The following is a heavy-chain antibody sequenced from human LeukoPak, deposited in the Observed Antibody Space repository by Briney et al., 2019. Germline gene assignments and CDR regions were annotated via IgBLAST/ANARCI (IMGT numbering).Heavy chain of an antibody. CDR2: INPDGSHT. CDR1: GLTFSNYW. CDR3: TRESYISNVYYGMDV. D-gene: IGHD1-26*01. Sequence: GGSLRLSCAASGLTFSNYWMHWVRQAPGKGLVWMSRINPDGSHTSYADSVKGRFTISRDNAKNTLYLQMNSLRAEDAAVYFCTRESYISNVYYGMDVWGQGATVTVSS. V-gene: IGHV3-74*01. J-gene: IGHJ6*02.